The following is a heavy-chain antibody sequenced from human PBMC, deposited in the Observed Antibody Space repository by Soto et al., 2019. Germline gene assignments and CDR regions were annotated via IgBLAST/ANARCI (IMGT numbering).Heavy chain of an antibody. CDR1: GFTFSSYW. CDR2: INSDGSST. Sequence: VQLVESGGGLVQPGGSLRLSCAASGFTFSSYWMHWVRQAPGKGLVWVSRINSDGSSTSYADSVKGRFTISRDNAKNTLVLQMISLRAEDTAADYCAREGCTDYYYYYGMDVWGQGTTVTVSS. J-gene: IGHJ6*02. D-gene: IGHD1-1*01. V-gene: IGHV3-74*01. CDR3: AREGCTDYYYYYGMDV.